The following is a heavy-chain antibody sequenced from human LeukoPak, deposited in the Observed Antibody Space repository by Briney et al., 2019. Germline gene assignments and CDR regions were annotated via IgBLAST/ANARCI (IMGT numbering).Heavy chain of an antibody. V-gene: IGHV1-69*13. Sequence: SVKVSCKASGGTFSSYAISWVRQAPGQGLEWMGGIIPIFGTANYAQKFQGRVTITADESTSTAYMELSSLRSEDTAVYYCARDNSMYSSWDYWGQGPLVTVSS. CDR2: IIPIFGTA. J-gene: IGHJ4*02. CDR1: GGTFSSYA. D-gene: IGHD6-6*01. CDR3: ARDNSMYSSWDY.